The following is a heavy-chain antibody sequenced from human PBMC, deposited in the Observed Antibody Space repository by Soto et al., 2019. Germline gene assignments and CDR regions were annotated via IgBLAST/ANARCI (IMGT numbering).Heavy chain of an antibody. CDR2: IYYSGST. Sequence: QVQLQESGPGLVKPSQTLSLTCTVSGGSISSGGYYWSWIRQHPGKGLEWIGYIYYSGSTYYNPSLTSRVTISVDTSKNQFSLKLSSVTAADTAVYYCARGLDLAYCGGDCYSSWFDPWGQGTLVTVSS. D-gene: IGHD2-21*02. V-gene: IGHV4-31*03. CDR1: GGSISSGGYY. J-gene: IGHJ5*02. CDR3: ARGLDLAYCGGDCYSSWFDP.